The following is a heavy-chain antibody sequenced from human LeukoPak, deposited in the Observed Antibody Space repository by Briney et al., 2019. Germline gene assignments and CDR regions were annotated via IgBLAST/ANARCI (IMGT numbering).Heavy chain of an antibody. CDR1: GGSISSSSYY. D-gene: IGHD7-27*01. CDR3: ARFKGSTWGDAFDF. Sequence: SETLSLTCTVSGGSISSSSYYWGWIRQPPGKGLEWIGSIYYSGSTYYNPSLKSRVTMLVDTSKRQFSLRLRSVTAADTAVYYCARFKGSTWGDAFDFWGQGTMVTVSS. CDR2: IYYSGST. J-gene: IGHJ3*01. V-gene: IGHV4-39*07.